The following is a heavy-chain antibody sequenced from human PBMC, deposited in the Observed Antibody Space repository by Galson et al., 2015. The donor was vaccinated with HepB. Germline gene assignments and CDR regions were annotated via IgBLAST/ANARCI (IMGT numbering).Heavy chain of an antibody. J-gene: IGHJ4*02. Sequence: SLRLSCAASAFTYSNYAMHWVRQAPGKGLEWLAVILYDGHNNYYADSARGRFSISRDNSKRTLYLLMNSLRVEDTAVYYCARGAGASGGFAFDYWGQGTLVIVSS. V-gene: IGHV3-30*04. CDR1: AFTYSNYA. CDR2: ILYDGHNN. D-gene: IGHD3-10*01. CDR3: ARGAGASGGFAFDY.